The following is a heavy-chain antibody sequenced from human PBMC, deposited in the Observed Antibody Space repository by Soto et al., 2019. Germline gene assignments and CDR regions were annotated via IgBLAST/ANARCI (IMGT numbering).Heavy chain of an antibody. D-gene: IGHD3-10*01. V-gene: IGHV1-2*02. CDR3: ARASYSGSGSFYFYYYNMDV. CDR1: GYTFTDYF. J-gene: IGHJ6*02. Sequence: ASVKVSCKASGYTFTDYFLHWVRQAPGQGLEWMAWINPNSSGTTYAQNFQGRLTLTRDTSFNTAYMELSRLTSDDTAVYYCARASYSGSGSFYFYYYNMDVWGQGTTVTVSS. CDR2: INPNSSGT.